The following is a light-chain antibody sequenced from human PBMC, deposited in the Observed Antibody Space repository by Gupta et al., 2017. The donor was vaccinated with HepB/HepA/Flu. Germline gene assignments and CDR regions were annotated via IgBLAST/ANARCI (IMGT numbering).Light chain of an antibody. CDR2: WAS. CDR1: QNLLYSPNNKNY. Sequence: DIVMTQSPVSLAVSLGERATINCKSSQNLLYSPNNKNYLAWYQQKSGQPPKLLIYWASTRESGVPDRFSGSGSGTDFTLTISSLQAEDVAVYYCQQYYSNPQTFGQGTKVEIK. CDR3: QQYYSNPQT. J-gene: IGKJ1*01. V-gene: IGKV4-1*01.